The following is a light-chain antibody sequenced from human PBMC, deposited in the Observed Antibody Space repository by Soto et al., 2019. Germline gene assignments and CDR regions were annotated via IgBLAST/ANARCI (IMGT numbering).Light chain of an antibody. CDR2: GAS. V-gene: IGKV3-20*01. J-gene: IGKJ2*01. Sequence: EIILTQSPDTLSLSPGERATLSCRGSQTGSSNYLAWYQQKPGQAPRLLIYGASSRATGIPDRFSGSGSGTDFTLTISRLGPEDFAVYYCQQYGSSPYTFGLGTKVDIK. CDR3: QQYGSSPYT. CDR1: QTGSSNY.